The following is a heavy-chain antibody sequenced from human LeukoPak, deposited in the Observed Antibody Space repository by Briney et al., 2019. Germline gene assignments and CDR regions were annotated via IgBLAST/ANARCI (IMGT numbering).Heavy chain of an antibody. Sequence: GGSLRLSCAASGFTFSSYAMSWVRQAPGKGLEWVSAISGSGGSTYYADSVKGRFTISRGNSKNTLYLQMYSLRAEDTAVYYCAKTLWFGEPFDYWGQGTLVTVSS. V-gene: IGHV3-23*01. CDR3: AKTLWFGEPFDY. D-gene: IGHD3-10*01. J-gene: IGHJ4*02. CDR1: GFTFSSYA. CDR2: ISGSGGST.